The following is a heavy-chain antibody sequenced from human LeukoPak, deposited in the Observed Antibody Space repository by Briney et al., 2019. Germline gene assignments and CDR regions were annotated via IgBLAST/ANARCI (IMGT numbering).Heavy chain of an antibody. V-gene: IGHV3-30-3*01. CDR3: ARDPTTSIMITFGGARGYFDY. CDR1: GFTFSSYW. J-gene: IGHJ4*02. D-gene: IGHD3-16*01. CDR2: ISNDGGQK. Sequence: SGGSLRLSCAASGFTFSSYWMSWVRQAPGKGLEWVAVISNDGGQKFYTDSVKGRFTISRDNSKNSLYLQMNSLRAEDTAVYYCARDPTTSIMITFGGARGYFDYWGQGTLVTVSS.